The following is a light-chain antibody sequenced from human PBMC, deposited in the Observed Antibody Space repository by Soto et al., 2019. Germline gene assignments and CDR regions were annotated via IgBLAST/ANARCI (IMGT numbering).Light chain of an antibody. CDR2: DAS. Sequence: DIQMTQSPSTLSASVGDRVTITCRASQSLSGLLAWYQQKPGKAPKLLIYDASSLESGVPSRFSGSGSGTEFTLTISSLKPDDFATYFCQQYSSYWTCGQGTKVEIK. J-gene: IGKJ1*01. CDR3: QQYSSYWT. CDR1: QSLSGL. V-gene: IGKV1-5*01.